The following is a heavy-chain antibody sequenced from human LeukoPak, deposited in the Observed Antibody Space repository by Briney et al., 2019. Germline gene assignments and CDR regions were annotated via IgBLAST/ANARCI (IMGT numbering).Heavy chain of an antibody. V-gene: IGHV4-34*01. Sequence: SETLSLTCAVYGGSFSGYYWSWIRQPPGKGLEWIGEINHSGSTNYNPSLKSRVTISVDTSKNQFSLEATAVSDAGTAVYDSANHEYGDFDYWGQGTMVTVSS. J-gene: IGHJ4*02. CDR2: INHSGST. D-gene: IGHD4-17*01. CDR1: GGSFSGYY. CDR3: ANHEYGDFDY.